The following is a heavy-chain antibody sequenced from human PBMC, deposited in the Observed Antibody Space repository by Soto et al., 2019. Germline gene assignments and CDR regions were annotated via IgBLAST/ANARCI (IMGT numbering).Heavy chain of an antibody. Sequence: GGSLRLSCAASGFTFSSYAMNWVRQAPGKGLEWVSSITAKSGSTYYADSVKGRFAISRDNSKNTLSLQMNSLRVEDTAVYYCAKVQPSLTTRPDYFDRWGQGTLVTVSS. CDR2: ITAKSGST. V-gene: IGHV3-23*01. CDR3: AKVQPSLTTRPDYFDR. CDR1: GFTFSSYA. J-gene: IGHJ4*02. D-gene: IGHD6-6*01.